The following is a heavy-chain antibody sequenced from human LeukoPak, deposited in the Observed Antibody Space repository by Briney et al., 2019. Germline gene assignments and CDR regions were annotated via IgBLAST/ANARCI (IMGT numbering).Heavy chain of an antibody. V-gene: IGHV4-34*01. CDR1: GGSFSGYY. Sequence: SETLSLTCAVYGGSFSGYYWSWIRQPPGKGLEWIGEINHSGSTNYNPSLKSRVTISVDTSKNEFSLKLSSVTATDTAVYYCARGGRWLPPHNWSDPWGQGTLVTVSS. J-gene: IGHJ5*02. D-gene: IGHD5-24*01. CDR3: ARGGRWLPPHNWSDP. CDR2: INHSGST.